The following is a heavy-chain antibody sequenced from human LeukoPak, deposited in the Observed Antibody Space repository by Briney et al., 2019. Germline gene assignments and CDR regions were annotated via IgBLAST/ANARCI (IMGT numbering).Heavy chain of an antibody. CDR1: RYTFTGYY. CDR2: INPNSGGT. J-gene: IGHJ3*02. Sequence: ASVKVSCKASRYTFTGYYMHWVRQAPGQGLEWMGWINPNSGGTNYAQKFQGRVTMTRDTSISTAYMELGRLRSDDTAVYYCAGPGYSGFLDAFDIWGQGTMVTVSS. CDR3: AGPGYSGFLDAFDI. V-gene: IGHV1-2*02. D-gene: IGHD5-12*01.